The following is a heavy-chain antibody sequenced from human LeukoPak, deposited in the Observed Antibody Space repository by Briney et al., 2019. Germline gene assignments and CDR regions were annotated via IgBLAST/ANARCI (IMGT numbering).Heavy chain of an antibody. J-gene: IGHJ4*02. D-gene: IGHD6-6*01. V-gene: IGHV3-21*01. CDR2: ISSSSSYI. CDR1: GFTFSSYS. Sequence: PGRSLRLSCAASGFTFSSYSMNWVRQAPGKGLEWVSSISSSSSYIYYADSVKGRFTISRDNAKNSLYLQMNSLRAEDTAVYYCARSSVNGPFIDYWGQGTLVTVSS. CDR3: ARSSVNGPFIDY.